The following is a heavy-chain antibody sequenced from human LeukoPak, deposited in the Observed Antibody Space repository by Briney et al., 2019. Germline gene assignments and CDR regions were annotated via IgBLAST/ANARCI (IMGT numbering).Heavy chain of an antibody. CDR2: TASDGSHT. D-gene: IGHD2-21*01. V-gene: IGHV3-30-3*01. CDR1: GFTFSTYF. CDR3: ARERQDTILHSGAFDI. Sequence: PGRSLRLSCAASGFTFSTYFMHWVRQAPGKGLEWVADTASDGSHTFYVESVKGRFTISRDNSKNTLCLQMNSLRAENTAVYFCARERQDTILHSGAFDIWGQGTMVTVSS. J-gene: IGHJ3*02.